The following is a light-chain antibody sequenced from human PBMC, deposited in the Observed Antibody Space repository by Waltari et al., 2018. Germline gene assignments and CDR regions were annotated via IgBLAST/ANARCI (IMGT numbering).Light chain of an antibody. CDR3: QVWDSNNDHQI. J-gene: IGLJ2*01. V-gene: IGLV3-21*02. Sequence: SYVLTQPPSVSVAPRPTATTTCGGNHIGGQSVHWYQQRPGQAPILVIYDDSARPSAIPERFSGSNSEDTATLTIGSVEAGDEAAYFCQVWDSNNDHQIFGGGTKLTVL. CDR1: HIGGQS. CDR2: DDS.